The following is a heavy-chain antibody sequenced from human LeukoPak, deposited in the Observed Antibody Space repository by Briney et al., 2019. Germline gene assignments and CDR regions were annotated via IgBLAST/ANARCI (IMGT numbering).Heavy chain of an antibody. D-gene: IGHD3-22*01. J-gene: IGHJ6*03. CDR2: IYYSGTT. Sequence: PSETLSLTCTVSGGSISSYYWSWIRQPPGKGLEWIGYIYYSGTTTYNPSLRSRVTISIDTSENQFSLKLSSVTAADTALYYCARVTKSSGYYLDVWGKGTTVTISS. CDR1: GGSISSYY. CDR3: ARVTKSSGYYLDV. V-gene: IGHV4-59*01.